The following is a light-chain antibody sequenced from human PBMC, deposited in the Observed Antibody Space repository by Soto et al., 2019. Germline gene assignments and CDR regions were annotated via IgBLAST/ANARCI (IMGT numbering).Light chain of an antibody. Sequence: QSVLTQPPSVSAAPGQKVTISCSGSSSNIGNNYVSWYQQLPETAPKLLIYDNNKRPSRIPDRFSGSKSGTSATLGITGLQTGDEADYYCGTWDSSLSAGDVVFGGGTKLTVL. CDR3: GTWDSSLSAGDVV. V-gene: IGLV1-51*01. CDR2: DNN. CDR1: SSNIGNNY. J-gene: IGLJ2*01.